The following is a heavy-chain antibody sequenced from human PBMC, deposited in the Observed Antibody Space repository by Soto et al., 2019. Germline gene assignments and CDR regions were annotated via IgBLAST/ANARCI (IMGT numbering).Heavy chain of an antibody. D-gene: IGHD4-17*01. CDR3: ARTTAVPNTLRSRYFFDY. Sequence: SETLSLTCSVSGGSVSNKTYYWSWIRQPPGKRLEWIGYVYYSGTTNYNPTLKSRVAISVDLSKNQFSLRLSSVTTADTALYYCARTTAVPNTLRSRYFFDYWGQGTLVTVSS. CDR2: VYYSGTT. J-gene: IGHJ4*02. V-gene: IGHV4-61*01. CDR1: GGSVSNKTYY.